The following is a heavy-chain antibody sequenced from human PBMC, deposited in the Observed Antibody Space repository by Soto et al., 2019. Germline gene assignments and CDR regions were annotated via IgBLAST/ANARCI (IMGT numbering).Heavy chain of an antibody. CDR1: GDSISSYY. CDR3: ALRSMAVVPEH. CDR2: LYYGRSA. D-gene: IGHD3-22*01. Sequence: QVQLQESGPGLVKPSETLSLTCAVSGDSISSYYCMWIRQPPGKGLESIGYLYYGRSANYTPSLKSRVPLSVDPSTNQCSLTLSSMTAADTAVYYCALRSMAVVPEHWGQGTLVTVSS. J-gene: IGHJ4*02. V-gene: IGHV4-59*01.